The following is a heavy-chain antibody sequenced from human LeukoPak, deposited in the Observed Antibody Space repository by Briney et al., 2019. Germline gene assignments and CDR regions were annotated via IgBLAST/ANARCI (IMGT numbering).Heavy chain of an antibody. Sequence: SETLSLTCTVSGGSISSGGYYWSWIRQHPGKGLEWIGYTYYSGSTYYNPSLKSRVTISVDTSKNQFSLKLSSVTAADTAVYYCARDPRYCSGGSCYPPYGMDVWGQGTTVTVSS. CDR2: TYYSGST. J-gene: IGHJ6*02. CDR1: GGSISSGGYY. CDR3: ARDPRYCSGGSCYPPYGMDV. D-gene: IGHD2-15*01. V-gene: IGHV4-31*03.